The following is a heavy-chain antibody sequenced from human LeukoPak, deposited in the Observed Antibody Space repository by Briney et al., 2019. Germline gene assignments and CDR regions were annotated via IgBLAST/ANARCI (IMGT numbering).Heavy chain of an antibody. D-gene: IGHD6-6*01. CDR2: ISSSSSYI. J-gene: IGHJ3*02. V-gene: IGHV3-21*01. CDR1: GFTFSSYS. Sequence: PGGSLRLSCAASGFTFSSYSMNWVRQAPGKGLEWVSSISSSSSYIYYADSVKGRFTISRDNAKNSLYLQMNSLRAEDTAVYYCARPLWDGSSSSDAFDIWGQGTMVTVSS. CDR3: ARPLWDGSSSSDAFDI.